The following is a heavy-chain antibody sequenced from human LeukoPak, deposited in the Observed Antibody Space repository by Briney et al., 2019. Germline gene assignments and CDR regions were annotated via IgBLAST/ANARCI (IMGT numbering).Heavy chain of an antibody. J-gene: IGHJ4*02. CDR1: GYSFISYW. Sequence: GESLKISCKGSGYSFISYWIGWVRQMPGKGLEWMGIIYPGDSDTRYSPSFQGQVTISADKSIRNAYLQWSSLKASDTAMYYCARGSSGYTYGLDYWGQGTLVTVSS. V-gene: IGHV5-51*01. CDR3: ARGSSGYTYGLDY. D-gene: IGHD5-18*01. CDR2: IYPGDSDT.